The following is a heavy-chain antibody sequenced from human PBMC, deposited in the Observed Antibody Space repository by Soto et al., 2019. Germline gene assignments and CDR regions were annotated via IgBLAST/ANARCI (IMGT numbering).Heavy chain of an antibody. D-gene: IGHD3-22*01. CDR2: ISGSGGST. CDR3: AKDDSSGYYYLRNYYYGMDV. J-gene: IGHJ6*02. V-gene: IGHV3-23*01. CDR1: GFTLSDHY. Sequence: PGGSLRLSCAGSGFTLSDHYIDWVRQAPGKGLVWVSAISGSGGSTYYADSVKGRFTISRDNYKNKLYLQMNSLRAEDTAVYYCAKDDSSGYYYLRNYYYGMDVWVQGTTGTVSS.